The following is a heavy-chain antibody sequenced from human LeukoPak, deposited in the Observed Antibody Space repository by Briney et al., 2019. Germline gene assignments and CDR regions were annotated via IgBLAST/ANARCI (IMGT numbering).Heavy chain of an antibody. D-gene: IGHD3-22*01. J-gene: IGHJ3*02. CDR3: AKDWQYYDSSDKAAAFDI. CDR1: GFTFDDYA. V-gene: IGHV3-9*01. Sequence: GRSLRLSCAASGFTFDDYAMHWVRQAPGKGLEWVSGISWNSGSIDYADSVKGRFTISRDNAKNSLYLQMNSLRAEDTALYYCAKDWQYYDSSDKAAAFDIWGQGTMVTVSS. CDR2: ISWNSGSI.